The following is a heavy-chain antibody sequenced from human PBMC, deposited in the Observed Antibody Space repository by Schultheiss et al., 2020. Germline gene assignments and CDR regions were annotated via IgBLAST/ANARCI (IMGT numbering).Heavy chain of an antibody. J-gene: IGHJ5*02. CDR2: INPNSGGT. Sequence: ASVKVSCKASGYTFTGYYMHWVRQAPGQGLEWMGWINPNSGGTNYAQKFQGRVTMTRDTSISTAYMELSRLRSDDTAVYYCARVGNIVRRRPNWFDPWGQGTLVTVSS. D-gene: IGHD2/OR15-2a*01. CDR1: GYTFTGYY. V-gene: IGHV1-2*02. CDR3: ARVGNIVRRRPNWFDP.